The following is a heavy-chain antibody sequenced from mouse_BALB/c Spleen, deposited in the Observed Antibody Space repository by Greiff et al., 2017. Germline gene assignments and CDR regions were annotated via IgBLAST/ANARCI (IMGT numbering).Heavy chain of an antibody. V-gene: IGHV5-6-5*01. Sequence: EVQLVESGGGLVKPGGSLKLSCAASGFTFSSYAMSWVRQTPEKRLEWVASISSGGSTYYPDSVKGRFTISRDNARNILYLQMSSLRSEDTAMYYCARGAGPFDYWGQGTTLTVSS. CDR3: ARGAGPFDY. J-gene: IGHJ2*01. CDR2: ISSGGST. CDR1: GFTFSSYA.